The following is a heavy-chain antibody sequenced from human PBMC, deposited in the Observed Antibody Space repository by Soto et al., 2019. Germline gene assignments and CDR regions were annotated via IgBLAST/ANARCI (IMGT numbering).Heavy chain of an antibody. D-gene: IGHD6-6*01. J-gene: IGHJ5*02. V-gene: IGHV3-33*01. Sequence: VQLVESGGGVVQPGRSLRLSCAASGFTFSSYGMHWVRQAPGKGLEWVAVIWYDGSNKYYADSVKGRFTISRDNSKNTLYLQMNSLRAEDTAVYYCARAYSSFDLLAPRFRNWFDPWGQGTLVTVSS. CDR1: GFTFSSYG. CDR2: IWYDGSNK. CDR3: ARAYSSFDLLAPRFRNWFDP.